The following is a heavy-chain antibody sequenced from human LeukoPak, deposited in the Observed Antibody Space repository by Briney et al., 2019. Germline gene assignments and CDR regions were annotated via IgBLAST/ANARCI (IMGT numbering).Heavy chain of an antibody. V-gene: IGHV3-30*02. CDR2: IRYDGSNK. D-gene: IGHD3-22*01. CDR1: GFTFSSYG. Sequence: PGGSLRLSCAASGFTFSSYGMHWVRQAPGKGLEWVAFIRYDGSNKYYADSVKGRFTISRDNSKNTLYLQMNSLRVEDTDVYFCAKDSGGYYNWFDPWGQGTLVTVSS. CDR3: AKDSGGYYNWFDP. J-gene: IGHJ5*02.